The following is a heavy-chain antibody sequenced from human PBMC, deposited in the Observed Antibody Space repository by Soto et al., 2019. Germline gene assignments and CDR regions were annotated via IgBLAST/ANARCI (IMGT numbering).Heavy chain of an antibody. J-gene: IGHJ6*02. D-gene: IGHD3-16*01. V-gene: IGHV1-18*01. CDR3: ARGGYYDNVWGKLSHYGLDV. Sequence: GASVKVSCNASGYTFIRYGITWVRQAPGQGLEWVGWISPYNDYTNYAQNLQGRVSMTTDTSTNTVYMELRGLIPDDTALYYCARGGYYDNVWGKLSHYGLDVWGQGTTVTVSS. CDR1: GYTFIRYG. CDR2: ISPYNDYT.